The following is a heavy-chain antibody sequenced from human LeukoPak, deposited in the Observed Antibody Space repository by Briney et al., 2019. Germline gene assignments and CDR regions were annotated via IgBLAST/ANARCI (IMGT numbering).Heavy chain of an antibody. V-gene: IGHV5-51*01. Sequence: GESLKISCKGSGYSFTSYWIGWVRQMPGKGLEWMGIIYPGDSDTRYSPSFQGQVTISADKSISTAYLQWSSLKASDTAMYYCARCQAEGFWSGYYLYGMDVWGQGTTVTVSS. D-gene: IGHD3-3*01. CDR2: IYPGDSDT. CDR1: GYSFTSYW. J-gene: IGHJ6*02. CDR3: ARCQAEGFWSGYYLYGMDV.